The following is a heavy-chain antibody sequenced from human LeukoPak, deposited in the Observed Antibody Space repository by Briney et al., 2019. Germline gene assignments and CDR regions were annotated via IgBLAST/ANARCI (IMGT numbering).Heavy chain of an antibody. Sequence: PGRSLRLSCAASGFTFSSYAMSWVRRAPGKGLEWVSAISGSYTSYYADSVKGRFTISRDNSKNTLYLQMNSLRAEDTALYYCAKSKEDCCGSFDPWGQGTLVTVSS. CDR2: ISGSYTS. D-gene: IGHD2-15*01. J-gene: IGHJ5*02. V-gene: IGHV3-23*01. CDR3: AKSKEDCCGSFDP. CDR1: GFTFSSYA.